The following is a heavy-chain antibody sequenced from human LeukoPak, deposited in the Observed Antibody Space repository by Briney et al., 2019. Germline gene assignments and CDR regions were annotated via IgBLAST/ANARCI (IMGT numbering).Heavy chain of an antibody. CDR2: MYNRGST. CDR1: GDSISSYY. CDR3: ARAEKAVTGTLDS. V-gene: IGHV4-59*01. D-gene: IGHD6-19*01. J-gene: IGHJ4*02. Sequence: SETLSLTCTVAGDSISSYYWSWIRQSPGKEPEWIGYMYNRGSTIYNPSLKSRVTISTDTSKNQFSLRLTSVTAADTAVYYCARAEKAVTGTLDSWGQGALITVSS.